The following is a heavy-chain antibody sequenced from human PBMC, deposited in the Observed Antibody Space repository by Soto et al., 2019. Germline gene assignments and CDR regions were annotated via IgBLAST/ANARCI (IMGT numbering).Heavy chain of an antibody. CDR2: IYWDDDK. V-gene: IGHV2-5*02. J-gene: IGHJ4*02. CDR1: GFSLSTSGVG. CDR3: AHIDKRSWYEGYYFDY. D-gene: IGHD6-13*01. Sequence: GSGPTLVNPTQTLTLTCTFSGFSLSTSGVGVGWIRQPPGKALEWLALIYWDDDKRYSPSLKSRLTITKDTSKNQVVLTMTNMDPVDTATYYCAHIDKRSWYEGYYFDYWGQGTLVTVSS.